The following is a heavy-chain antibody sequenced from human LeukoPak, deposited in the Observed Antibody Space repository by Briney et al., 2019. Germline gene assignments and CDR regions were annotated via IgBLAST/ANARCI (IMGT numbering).Heavy chain of an antibody. CDR1: GFTFNNYG. CDR3: AKDSPSWYFYDYYYYMDV. V-gene: IGHV3-30*02. J-gene: IGHJ6*03. Sequence: QTGGSLRLSCAASGFTFNNYGMHWVRQAPGKGLEWVAFIRYNGNNQYYADSVKGRFTISRDNSKNTLYLQMNSLKGDDTAVYYCAKDSPSWYFYDYYYYMDVWGKGTTVTISS. D-gene: IGHD6-13*01. CDR2: IRYNGNNQ.